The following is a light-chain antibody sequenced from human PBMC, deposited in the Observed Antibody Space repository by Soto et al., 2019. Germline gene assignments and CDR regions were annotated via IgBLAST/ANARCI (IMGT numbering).Light chain of an antibody. Sequence: QSVLTQPPSVSAAPGQKVTISCSGSSSHIGNNYVSWYQQLPGTAPKLLIYDNNKRPSGIPDRFSGSKSGTSATLGITGLQTGDEAEYYCGTWDSSLSAVVFGGGTKLTVL. CDR2: DNN. CDR3: GTWDSSLSAVV. CDR1: SSHIGNNY. J-gene: IGLJ2*01. V-gene: IGLV1-51*01.